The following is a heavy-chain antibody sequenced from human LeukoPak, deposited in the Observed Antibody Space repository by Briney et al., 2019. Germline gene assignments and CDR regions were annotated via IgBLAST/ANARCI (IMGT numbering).Heavy chain of an antibody. Sequence: SETLSLTCTVSGGSISSYDWSWIRQHPGKGLEWIGFIYPSGSTYFNPSLKSRLTMSVDTSKNHFSLKLSSVTAADTAVYYCARGRYSGYDPPTDYWGQGSLVTVSS. CDR1: GGSISSYD. V-gene: IGHV4-59*06. CDR2: IYPSGST. D-gene: IGHD5-12*01. CDR3: ARGRYSGYDPPTDY. J-gene: IGHJ4*02.